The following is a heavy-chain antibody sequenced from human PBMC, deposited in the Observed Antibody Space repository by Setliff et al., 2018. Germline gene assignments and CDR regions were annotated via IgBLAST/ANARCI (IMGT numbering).Heavy chain of an antibody. CDR2: INHSGTT. CDR3: AKFGPLDLTGDWAFDH. V-gene: IGHV4-34*01. J-gene: IGHJ4*02. CDR1: GGSFSSFY. Sequence: PSETLSLTCAVYGGSFSSFYWSWIRQPPGKGLEWIGEINHSGTTTYNPSLKSRVTISVDTSRKQFSLRLTYVTAADTAVYYCAKFGPLDLTGDWAFDHWGQGTLVTVSS. D-gene: IGHD7-27*01.